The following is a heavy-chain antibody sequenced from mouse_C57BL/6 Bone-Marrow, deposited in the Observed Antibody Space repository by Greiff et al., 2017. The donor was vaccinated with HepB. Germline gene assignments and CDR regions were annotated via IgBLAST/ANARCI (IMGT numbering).Heavy chain of an antibody. CDR3: ARGGGSGYDY. CDR2: IYPSDSET. J-gene: IGHJ2*01. D-gene: IGHD3-2*02. Sequence: QVQLQQPGAELVRPGSSVKLSCKASGYTFTSYWMDWVKQRPGQGLEWIGNIYPSDSETHYNQKFKDKATLTVDKSSSTAYMQLSSLTSEDSAVYYCARGGGSGYDYWGQGTTLTVSS. CDR1: GYTFTSYW. V-gene: IGHV1-61*01.